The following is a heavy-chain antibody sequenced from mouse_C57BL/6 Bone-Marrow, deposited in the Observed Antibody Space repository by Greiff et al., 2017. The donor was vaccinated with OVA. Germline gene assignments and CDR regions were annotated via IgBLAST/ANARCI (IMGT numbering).Heavy chain of an antibody. CDR2: ISDGGSYT. J-gene: IGHJ4*01. Sequence: EVQLVESGGGLVKPGGSLKLSCAASGFTFSSYAMSWVRQTPEKRLEWVATISDGGSYTYYPDNVKGRFTISRDNAKNNLYLQMSHLKSEDTAMYYCARALYYYGPPSMDYWGQGTSVTVSS. CDR3: ARALYYYGPPSMDY. CDR1: GFTFSSYA. V-gene: IGHV5-4*01. D-gene: IGHD1-1*01.